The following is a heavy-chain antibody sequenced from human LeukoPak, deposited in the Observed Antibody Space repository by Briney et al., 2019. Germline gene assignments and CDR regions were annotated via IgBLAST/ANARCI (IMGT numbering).Heavy chain of an antibody. CDR1: GFTFSSFD. V-gene: IGHV3-13*01. CDR3: ARGPPRGKYYYMDV. D-gene: IGHD1-1*01. J-gene: IGHJ6*03. CDR2: IGTASDT. Sequence: GGSLRLSCAASGFTFSSFDMHWVRHPTGQGLEWVSTIGTASDTYYPGSVEGRITLSRDNAKNSLYLQMNSLTAGDTAVYYCARGPPRGKYYYMDVWGKGTTVTVSS.